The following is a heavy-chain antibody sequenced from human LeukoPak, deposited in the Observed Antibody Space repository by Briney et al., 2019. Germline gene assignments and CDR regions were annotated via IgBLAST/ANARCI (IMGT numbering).Heavy chain of an antibody. CDR1: GFTFRSYE. CDR2: ISSGSGYI. Sequence: GGSLRLSCAASGFTFRSYEMNWVRQAPGKGLEWVSSISSGSGYIYYADSVKGRFTISRDNAKNSLYLQMNSLRAEDTAVYYCARDSGSYYAFDYWGQGTLVTVSS. V-gene: IGHV3-21*01. J-gene: IGHJ4*02. CDR3: ARDSGSYYAFDY. D-gene: IGHD1-26*01.